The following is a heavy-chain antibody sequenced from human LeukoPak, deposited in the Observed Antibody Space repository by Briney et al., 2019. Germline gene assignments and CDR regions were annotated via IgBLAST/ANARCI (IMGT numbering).Heavy chain of an antibody. CDR1: GYTFISDY. D-gene: IGHD2-2*01. Sequence: ASVKVSCKASGYTFISDYMHWVRQAPGQGLEWMGWINPNSGGTNYAQKFQGRVTMTRDTSISTAYMDLSRLRSDDTAVYYCARGMGVLVPAATWFDPWGQGTLVTVSS. J-gene: IGHJ5*02. V-gene: IGHV1-2*02. CDR2: INPNSGGT. CDR3: ARGMGVLVPAATWFDP.